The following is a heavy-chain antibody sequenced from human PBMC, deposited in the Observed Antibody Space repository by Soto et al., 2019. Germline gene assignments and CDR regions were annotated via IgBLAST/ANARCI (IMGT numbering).Heavy chain of an antibody. V-gene: IGHV3-30*18. CDR3: AKEAVAACFDY. D-gene: IGHD6-19*01. Sequence: QVQLVESGGGVVQPGRSLRLSCAASGFTFSSYGMHWVRQAPGKGLEWVAVISYDGSNKYYADSVKGRFTISRDNSKNPLYLQMNSLRAEDTAVYYCAKEAVAACFDYWGQGTLVTVSS. CDR1: GFTFSSYG. J-gene: IGHJ4*02. CDR2: ISYDGSNK.